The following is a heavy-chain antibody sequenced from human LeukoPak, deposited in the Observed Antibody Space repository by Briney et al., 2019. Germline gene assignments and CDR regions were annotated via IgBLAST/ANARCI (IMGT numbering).Heavy chain of an antibody. CDR1: GYTFTSYG. CDR3: ARVVQPLLYYIGWFDP. V-gene: IGHV1-18*01. D-gene: IGHD2-2*02. J-gene: IGHJ5*02. Sequence: ASVKVSCKASGYTFTSYGISWVRQAPGQGLEWMGWISAYNGNTNYAQKLQGRVTMTTDTSTSTAYMELRSLRSDDTAVYYCARVVQPLLYYIGWFDPWGQGTLVTVSS. CDR2: ISAYNGNT.